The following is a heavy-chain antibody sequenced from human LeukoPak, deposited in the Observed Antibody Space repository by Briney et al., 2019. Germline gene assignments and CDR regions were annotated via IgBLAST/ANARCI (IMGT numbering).Heavy chain of an antibody. CDR3: ARRSAEGPPYYYDSSGYYDY. J-gene: IGHJ4*02. V-gene: IGHV4-59*08. CDR2: IYYSGST. D-gene: IGHD3-22*01. Sequence: PSETLSLTCTVSGGSISSYYWSWIRQPPGKGLEWIGYIYYSGSTNYNPSLKSRVTISVDTSKNQFSLKLSSVTAADTAVYYCARRSAEGPPYYYDSSGYYDYWGQGTLVTVSS. CDR1: GGSISSYY.